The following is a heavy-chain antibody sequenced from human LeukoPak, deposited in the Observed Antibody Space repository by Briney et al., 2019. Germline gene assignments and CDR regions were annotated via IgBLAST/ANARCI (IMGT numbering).Heavy chain of an antibody. CDR3: ARDGGGSYYGGYYYYYMDV. CDR2: ISAYNGNT. J-gene: IGHJ6*03. V-gene: IGHV1-18*01. D-gene: IGHD1-26*01. Sequence: ASVKVSCKASGYTFTSYGISWVRQAPGQGLEWMGWISAYNGNTNYAQKLQGRVTMTTDTSTSPAYMELRSLRSDDTAVYYCARDGGGSYYGGYYYYYMDVWGKGTTVTVSS. CDR1: GYTFTSYG.